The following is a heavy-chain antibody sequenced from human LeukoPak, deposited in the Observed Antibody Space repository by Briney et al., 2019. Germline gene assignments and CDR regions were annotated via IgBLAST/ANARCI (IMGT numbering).Heavy chain of an antibody. J-gene: IGHJ4*02. D-gene: IGHD6-13*01. CDR2: ISYDGSNK. CDR1: GFTFSSYG. CDR3: AKGSSWNDY. V-gene: IGHV3-30*18. Sequence: PGGSLRLSCAASGFTFSSYGMHWVRQAPGKGLEWVAVISYDGSNKYYADSVKGRFTISRDNSKNTLYLQMNSLRAEDTAVYYCAKGSSWNDYWGQGTPVTVSS.